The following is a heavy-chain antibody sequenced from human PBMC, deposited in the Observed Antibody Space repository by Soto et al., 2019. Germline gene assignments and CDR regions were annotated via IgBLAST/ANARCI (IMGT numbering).Heavy chain of an antibody. CDR1: GVTFSSYE. D-gene: IGHD2-21*02. V-gene: IGHV3-48*03. J-gene: IGHJ5*02. CDR3: ARGLIVVVTATRGWFDP. Sequence: XGSLKLSCAASGVTFSSYEMNWVRQAPGKGLEWVSYISSSGSTIYYADSVKGRFTISRDNARNSLYLQMNSLRAEDTAVYYCARGLIVVVTATRGWFDPWGQGTLVTVSS. CDR2: ISSSGSTI.